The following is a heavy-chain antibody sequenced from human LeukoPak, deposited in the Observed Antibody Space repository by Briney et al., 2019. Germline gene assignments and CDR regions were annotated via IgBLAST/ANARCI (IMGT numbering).Heavy chain of an antibody. Sequence: ASVKVSCKSSGYTFTSYYMHWVRQAPGQGLEWMGIINPSGGSASYAQKFQGRVTMTRDTSTSTVYMELSSLRSEDTAVYYCARDRGGSYDAFDIWGQGTMVTVSP. V-gene: IGHV1-46*01. CDR2: INPSGGSA. J-gene: IGHJ3*02. D-gene: IGHD1-26*01. CDR3: ARDRGGSYDAFDI. CDR1: GYTFTSYY.